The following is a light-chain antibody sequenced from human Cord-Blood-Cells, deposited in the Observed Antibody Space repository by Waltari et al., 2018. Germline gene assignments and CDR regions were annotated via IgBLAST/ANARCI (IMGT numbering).Light chain of an antibody. CDR1: SSNIGSNT. Sequence: QSVLTQSPSASGTPGQRVTISCSGSSSNIGSNTVNRYQQLPGTAPKLLIYSNTRRPSWVPDRVSGSKSGTSASLAISGLQSEDEADYYGAAWDDSLNCWVFGGGTKLTVL. J-gene: IGLJ3*02. CDR3: AAWDDSLNCWV. CDR2: SNT. V-gene: IGLV1-44*01.